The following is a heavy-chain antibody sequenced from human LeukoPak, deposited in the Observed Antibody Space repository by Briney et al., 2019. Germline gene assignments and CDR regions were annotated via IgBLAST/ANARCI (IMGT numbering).Heavy chain of an antibody. V-gene: IGHV1-2*02. CDR2: INPNSGGT. CDR1: GYTFTDYY. J-gene: IGHJ4*02. D-gene: IGHD1-26*01. CDR3: ARDKSGSYEY. Sequence: ASVKVSCKASGYTFTDYYMHWVRQAPGQGLEWMGLINPNSGGTNYAQKFQGRVTMTRDTSFSTAYMELSRLRSDDTAVYYCARDKSGSYEYWGQGTLVTVSS.